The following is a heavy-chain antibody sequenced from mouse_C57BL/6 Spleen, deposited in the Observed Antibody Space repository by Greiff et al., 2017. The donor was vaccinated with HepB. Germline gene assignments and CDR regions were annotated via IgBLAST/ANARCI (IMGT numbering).Heavy chain of an antibody. Sequence: VQLQQPGAELVKPGASVKMSCKASGYTFTSYWITWVKQRPGQGLEWIGDIYPGSGSTNYNEKFKSKATLTVDTSSSTAYMQLSSLISEDSAVYYCARGLYDGYYGFFDYWGQGTTLTVSS. CDR3: ARGLYDGYYGFFDY. CDR1: GYTFTSYW. V-gene: IGHV1-55*01. J-gene: IGHJ2*01. D-gene: IGHD2-3*01. CDR2: IYPGSGST.